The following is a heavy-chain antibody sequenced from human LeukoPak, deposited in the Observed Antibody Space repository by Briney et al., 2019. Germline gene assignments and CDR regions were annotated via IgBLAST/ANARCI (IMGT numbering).Heavy chain of an antibody. D-gene: IGHD3-9*01. CDR3: ARDGLPYDILTPAGWFDP. V-gene: IGHV4-59*01. Sequence: SETLSLTCTVSGDSISSYYWSWIRQPPGKGLEWIGYIYYSGSTNYNPSLKGRVTISVDTSKNQFSLKLSSVTAADTAVYYCARDGLPYDILTPAGWFDPWGQGTLVTVSS. J-gene: IGHJ5*02. CDR2: IYYSGST. CDR1: GDSISSYY.